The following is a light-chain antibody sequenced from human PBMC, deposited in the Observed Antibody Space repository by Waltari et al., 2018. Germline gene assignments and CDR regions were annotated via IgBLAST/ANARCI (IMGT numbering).Light chain of an antibody. Sequence: EIVMTQSPAPLSVSPGERATLSCRASQSVSSNLAWYQQKPGQTPRLLIYGASTRATAIPARFSGSGSGTEFTLTISSLQSEDFALYYCQQYNTWPSFGQGTKVEIK. CDR1: QSVSSN. J-gene: IGKJ1*01. CDR3: QQYNTWPS. CDR2: GAS. V-gene: IGKV3-15*01.